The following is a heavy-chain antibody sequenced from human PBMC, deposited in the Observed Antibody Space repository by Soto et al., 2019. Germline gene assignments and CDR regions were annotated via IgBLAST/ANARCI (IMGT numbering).Heavy chain of an antibody. J-gene: IGHJ4*02. CDR3: AKDDPVGSEIDY. CDR2: ISGSGGST. Sequence: GGSLRLSCAASGFTFSSYAMSWVRQAPGKGLEWVSTISGSGGSTHYADSVKGRFTISRDNSKNTLYLQMNSLRAEDTAVYYCAKDDPVGSEIDYWGQGTLVTVSS. CDR1: GFTFSSYA. D-gene: IGHD6-25*01. V-gene: IGHV3-23*01.